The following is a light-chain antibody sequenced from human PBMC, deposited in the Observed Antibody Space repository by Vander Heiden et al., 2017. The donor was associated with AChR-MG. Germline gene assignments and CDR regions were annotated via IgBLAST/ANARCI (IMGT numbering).Light chain of an antibody. V-gene: IGKV3-15*01. J-gene: IGKJ4*01. Sequence: EIVMTQSPATLSVSPGERATLPCRASQRVSSNLAWYQQKPGQAPRLLIYGASTRATAFPARFSGSESGTEFTLTISSLQSEDFAVYYCQQYNDWPLTFGGGTKVEIK. CDR2: GAS. CDR1: QRVSSN. CDR3: QQYNDWPLT.